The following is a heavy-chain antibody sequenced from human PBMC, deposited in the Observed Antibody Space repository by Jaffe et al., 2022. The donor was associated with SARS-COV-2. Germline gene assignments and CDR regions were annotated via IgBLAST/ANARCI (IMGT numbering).Heavy chain of an antibody. V-gene: IGHV4-39*01. CDR1: GGSISSSSYY. CDR2: IYYSGST. CDR3: ARRWYSSSGFDY. Sequence: QLQLQESGPGLVKPSETLSLTCTVSGGSISSSSYYWGWIRQPPGKGLEWIGSIYYSGSTYYNPSLKSRVTISVDTSKNQFSLKLSSVIAADTAVYYCARRWYSSSGFDYWGQGTLVTVSS. J-gene: IGHJ4*02. D-gene: IGHD6-13*01.